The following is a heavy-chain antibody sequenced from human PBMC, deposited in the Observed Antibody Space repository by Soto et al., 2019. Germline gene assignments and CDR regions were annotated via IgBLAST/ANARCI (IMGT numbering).Heavy chain of an antibody. CDR3: ARGDRERAAANDY. J-gene: IGHJ4*02. Sequence: QVQLVQSEAEVKKPGASVRVSCKASGYLFTNYGITWVRQAPGQGLEWMGWISAYNGNTDYAQNLQGRVTMTTETSTSTAYMELRSLRSDDTAVYYCARGDRERAAANDYWGQGTLVSVSS. CDR2: ISAYNGNT. V-gene: IGHV1-18*01. CDR1: GYLFTNYG. D-gene: IGHD6-13*01.